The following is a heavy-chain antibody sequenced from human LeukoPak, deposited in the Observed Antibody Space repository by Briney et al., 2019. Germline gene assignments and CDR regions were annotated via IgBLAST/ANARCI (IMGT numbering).Heavy chain of an antibody. CDR2: IYGSGIT. D-gene: IGHD3-22*01. J-gene: IGHJ6*03. CDR3: ASWKFYDSTGYSTGYYMDV. V-gene: IGHV4-4*07. Sequence: SETLSLTCTVSGGSIISNYWSWLRQSAGTGLEWIGRIYGSGITDYNPSLKSRVTMSLDTSRKQFSLRLTSVTAADTAVYYCASWKFYDSTGYSTGYYMDVWGKGTTVSVFS. CDR1: GGSIISNY.